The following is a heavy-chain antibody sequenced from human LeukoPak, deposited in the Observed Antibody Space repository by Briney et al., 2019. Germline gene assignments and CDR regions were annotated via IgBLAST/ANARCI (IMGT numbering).Heavy chain of an antibody. Sequence: GGSLRLSCAASGFTFNNYAIIWVRQAPGKGLEWVSSISSSSSYIYYADSVKGRFTISRDNAKNSLYLQMNSLRAEDTAVYYCASSLTYYDFWSGYSTRYYFDYWGQGTLVTVSS. J-gene: IGHJ4*02. CDR3: ASSLTYYDFWSGYSTRYYFDY. CDR2: ISSSSSYI. V-gene: IGHV3-21*01. D-gene: IGHD3-3*01. CDR1: GFTFNNYA.